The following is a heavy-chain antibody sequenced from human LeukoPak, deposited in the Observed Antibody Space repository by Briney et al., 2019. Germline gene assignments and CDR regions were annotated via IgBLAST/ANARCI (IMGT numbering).Heavy chain of an antibody. CDR2: ISAYNGNT. V-gene: IGHV1-18*01. Sequence: ASVKVSCKASGYTFTSYGISWVRQAPGQGLEWMGWISAYNGNTNYAQKLQGRVTMTTDTSTSTAYMELRSLRSDDTAVYYCARDHLSLIAAAGNYFDYWGQGTLVTVSS. CDR1: GYTFTSYG. D-gene: IGHD6-13*01. CDR3: ARDHLSLIAAAGNYFDY. J-gene: IGHJ4*02.